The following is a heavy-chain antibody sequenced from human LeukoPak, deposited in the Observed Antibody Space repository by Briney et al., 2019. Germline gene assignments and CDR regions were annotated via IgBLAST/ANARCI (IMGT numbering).Heavy chain of an antibody. V-gene: IGHV4-38-2*02. D-gene: IGHD3-22*01. CDR2: IYHSGST. J-gene: IGHJ3*02. Sequence: PSETLSLTCTVSGYSISSGYYWGWIRQPPGKWLEWIGSIYHSGSTYYNPSLKSRVTISVDTSKNQFSLKLSSVTAADTAVYYCARSRGRIPQIVVVISPDAFDIWGQGTMVTVSS. CDR3: ARSRGRIPQIVVVISPDAFDI. CDR1: GYSISSGYY.